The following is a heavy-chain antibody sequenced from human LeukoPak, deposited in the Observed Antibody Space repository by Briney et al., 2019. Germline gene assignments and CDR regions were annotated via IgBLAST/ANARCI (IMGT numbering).Heavy chain of an antibody. J-gene: IGHJ4*02. CDR2: IPSTSSYT. CDR3: ARAANTAAGTPTLAIDY. D-gene: IGHD6-13*01. CDR1: GFTFSDYY. V-gene: IGHV3-11*05. Sequence: PGGSLRLSCVASGFTFSDYYMSWIRQAPGKGLEWVSYIPSTSSYTSYADSVKGRFTISRDNAKNSLYLQMSSLRAEDTAVYYCARAANTAAGTPTLAIDYWGQGTLVTVSP.